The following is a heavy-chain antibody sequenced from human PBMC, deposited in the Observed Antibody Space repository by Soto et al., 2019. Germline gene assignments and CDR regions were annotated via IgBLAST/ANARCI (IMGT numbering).Heavy chain of an antibody. V-gene: IGHV1-46*01. Sequence: QVQLVQSGPEVKKPGASVKVSCKASGYTFTRYYIHWVRQAPGQGLEWMGIINPSGDSTSYAQKFQGRVTMTSDTSSSTVYMELSSLRSEDTAVYYCVRVNNWFDPWGQGTLVTVSS. CDR1: GYTFTRYY. CDR3: VRVNNWFDP. J-gene: IGHJ5*02. CDR2: INPSGDST.